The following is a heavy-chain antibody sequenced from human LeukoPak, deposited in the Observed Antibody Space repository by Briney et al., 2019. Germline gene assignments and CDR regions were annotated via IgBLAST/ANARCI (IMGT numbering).Heavy chain of an antibody. D-gene: IGHD3-10*01. CDR1: GDSISSGSYY. CDR2: IYTSGST. V-gene: IGHV4-61*02. Sequence: SETLSLTCTVSGDSISSGSYYWSWIRQPAGKGLEWIGRIYTSGSTNYNPSLKSRVTISLDTSKNQFSLKLNSVTAADTAVYYCARAPGGYGSGSRGAFDIWGQGTMVTVSS. CDR3: ARAPGGYGSGSRGAFDI. J-gene: IGHJ3*02.